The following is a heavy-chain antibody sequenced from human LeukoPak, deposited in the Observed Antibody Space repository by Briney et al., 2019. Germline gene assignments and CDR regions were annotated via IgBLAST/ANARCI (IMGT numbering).Heavy chain of an antibody. CDR1: GFTFSSYA. J-gene: IGHJ6*03. D-gene: IGHD3-10*01. V-gene: IGHV3-64*01. CDR2: ISSNGDST. CDR3: ARDAYYYGSGSYLYYYYYMDV. Sequence: GGSLRLSCEASGFTFSSYAMHWVRQAPGKGLEYVSAISSNGDSTYYAKSVKARFTISRDNSKNTLYLQVGSLRAEDMAVYYCARDAYYYGSGSYLYYYYYMDVWGKGTTVTISS.